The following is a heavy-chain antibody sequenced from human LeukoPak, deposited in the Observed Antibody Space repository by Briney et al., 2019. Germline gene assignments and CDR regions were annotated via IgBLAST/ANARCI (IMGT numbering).Heavy chain of an antibody. CDR2: VHHTGRT. CDR3: ARGSDYTWGG. Sequence: PSETLSLTCVVSGGSICDSFEHYWSWVRQPPGKGFEWIAEVHHTGRTMYSPSVARPVTISADTSKNQLSLKLTSVTAAATAVYYCARGSDYTWGGWGQGTLVTVSS. CDR1: GGSICDSFEHY. D-gene: IGHD3-10*01. V-gene: IGHV4-4*02. J-gene: IGHJ4*01.